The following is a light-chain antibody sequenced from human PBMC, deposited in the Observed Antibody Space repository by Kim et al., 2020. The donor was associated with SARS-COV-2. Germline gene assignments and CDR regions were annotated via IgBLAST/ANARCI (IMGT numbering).Light chain of an antibody. CDR3: QTWGSGNWV. J-gene: IGLJ3*02. V-gene: IGLV4-69*01. Sequence: QLVLTQSPSASASLGASVKLTCTLSSGHTTYAIAWHQQQPEKGPRYLMRLNSDGSHTKGDGILDRFSGSSSGAERHLTISSLQSEDEADYYCQTWGSGNWVFGGGTKLTVL. CDR1: SGHTTYA. CDR2: LNSDGSH.